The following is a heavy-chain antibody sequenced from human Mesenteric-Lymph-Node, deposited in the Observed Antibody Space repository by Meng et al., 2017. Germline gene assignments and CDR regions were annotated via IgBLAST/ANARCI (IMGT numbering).Heavy chain of an antibody. CDR2: IYHSGST. CDR1: GGSISSVYW. Sequence: VHLQYSGPGLLKPSENLSLTWAVSGGSISSVYWWTWVRQSPGKGLEWIGEIYHSGSTNYNPSLKSRVTISVDKSKNQFSLKLTSVTAADTAVYYCARGGYYSFDYWGQGTLVTVSS. V-gene: IGHV4-4*02. J-gene: IGHJ4*02. D-gene: IGHD5-18*01. CDR3: ARGGYYSFDY.